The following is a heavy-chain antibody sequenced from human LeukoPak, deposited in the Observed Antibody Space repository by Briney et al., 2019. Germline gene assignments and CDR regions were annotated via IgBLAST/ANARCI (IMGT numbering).Heavy chain of an antibody. D-gene: IGHD6-19*01. V-gene: IGHV1-18*01. CDR3: ARDLLGIAVAGTDTGGSDV. Sequence: ASVKVSCKASGYTFTSYGISWVRQSPGQGLEWMGWISAYNGNTNYAQKLQGRVTMTTDTSTSTAYMELRSLRSDDTAVYYCARDLLGIAVAGTDTGGSDVWGQGTTVTVSS. CDR1: GYTFTSYG. CDR2: ISAYNGNT. J-gene: IGHJ6*02.